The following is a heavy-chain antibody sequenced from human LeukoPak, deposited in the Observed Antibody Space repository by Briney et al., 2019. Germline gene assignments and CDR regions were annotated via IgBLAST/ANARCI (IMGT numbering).Heavy chain of an antibody. D-gene: IGHD3-3*01. CDR3: AKDSEYYDFWSRYNHYSYHYMDV. J-gene: IGHJ6*03. CDR1: GFTFNTYS. Sequence: GGSLRLSCAASGFTFNTYSMNWVRQAPGKGLEWVSSISDNSNYIYYSDSVKGRFTISRDNYENTLYLQMNSLRVEDSAIYYCAKDSEYYDFWSRYNHYSYHYMDVWGKGTTVTVSS. V-gene: IGHV3-21*04. CDR2: ISDNSNYI.